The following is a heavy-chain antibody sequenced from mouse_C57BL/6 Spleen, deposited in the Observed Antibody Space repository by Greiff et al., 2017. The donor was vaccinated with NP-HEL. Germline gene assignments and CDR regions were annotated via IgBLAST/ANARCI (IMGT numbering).Heavy chain of an antibody. CDR3: ARHPTMVTSYYFDY. Sequence: EVKLMESGGDLVKPGGSLKLSCAASGFTFSSYGMSWVRQTPDKRLEWVATISSGGSYTYYPDSVKGRFTISRDNAKNTLYLQMSSLKSEDTAMYYCARHPTMVTSYYFDYWGQGTTLTVSS. J-gene: IGHJ2*01. CDR1: GFTFSSYG. CDR2: ISSGGSYT. D-gene: IGHD2-9*01. V-gene: IGHV5-6*01.